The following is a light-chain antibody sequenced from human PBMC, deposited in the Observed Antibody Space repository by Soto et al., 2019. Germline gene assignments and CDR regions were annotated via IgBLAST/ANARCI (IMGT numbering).Light chain of an antibody. J-gene: IGLJ2*01. V-gene: IGLV7-46*01. CDR3: LLYYGGVVL. CDR1: TGAVTSGHY. CDR2: DAV. Sequence: VVTQEPSLTVSPGGTVTLTCGSSTGAVTSGHYPYWVQQRSGQAPRTLIYDAVNRHSWTPARFSGSLLGGKAALTLSGAQPEDEGDYYCLLYYGGVVLFGGGTQLTVL.